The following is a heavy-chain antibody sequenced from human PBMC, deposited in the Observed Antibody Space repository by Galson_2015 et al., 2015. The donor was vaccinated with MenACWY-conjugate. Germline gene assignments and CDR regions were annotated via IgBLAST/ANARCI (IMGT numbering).Heavy chain of an antibody. CDR1: GYRFINHW. Sequence: QSGAEVKKPGESLKISCKGSGYRFINHWIGWVRQMPGKGLQWTGLIDPVNSNVRYSPSFQGQVTISADESISTAYLQWSSLKASDTAMYYCARHPPGGRGMDVWGQGTTVTVSS. CDR2: IDPVNSNV. J-gene: IGHJ6*02. D-gene: IGHD1-26*01. CDR3: ARHPPGGRGMDV. V-gene: IGHV5-51*01.